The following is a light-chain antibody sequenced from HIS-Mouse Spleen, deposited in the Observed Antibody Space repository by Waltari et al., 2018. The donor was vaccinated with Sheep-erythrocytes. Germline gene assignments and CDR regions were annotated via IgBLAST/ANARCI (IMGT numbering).Light chain of an antibody. J-gene: IGKJ1*01. CDR1: QSLLHSNGYNY. V-gene: IGKV2-28*01. Sequence: DIVMTQSPLSLPVTPGEPASISCRSSQSLLHSNGYNYLDWYLQKPGQSPQLLIYLGSNRASGVPYRFSGSGSGTEFTLKINRVEAEDVGVYYCMQALQTPLTFGQGTKVEIK. CDR2: LGS. CDR3: MQALQTPLT.